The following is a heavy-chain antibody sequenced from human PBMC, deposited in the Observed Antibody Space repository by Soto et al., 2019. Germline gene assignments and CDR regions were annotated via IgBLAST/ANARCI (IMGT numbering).Heavy chain of an antibody. D-gene: IGHD1-1*01. CDR2: ISDSGEST. CDR3: VKDLYRYSTMPCLDH. J-gene: IGHJ4*02. Sequence: PGGSLRLSCEASGFIFNNYGMSWVRQAPGKGLEWVSSISDSGESTYYADSMRGRFTISRDNSKNTLYLQVNSLRPEDTAMYYCVKDLYRYSTMPCLDHWGQGALVTVSS. CDR1: GFIFNNYG. V-gene: IGHV3-23*01.